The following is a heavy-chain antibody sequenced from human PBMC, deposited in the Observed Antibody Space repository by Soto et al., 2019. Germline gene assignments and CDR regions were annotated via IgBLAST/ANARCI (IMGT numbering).Heavy chain of an antibody. CDR1: GGSISSYY. J-gene: IGHJ4*02. Sequence: SETLSLTCTVSGGSISSYYWSWIRQPPGKGPECIGSIHDSGSTTYNPSLKSRVTISVDTSKNQFSLSMTSVTAADTAVYYCARGGASSIWLDYWGQGILVTVSS. CDR2: IHDSGST. D-gene: IGHD6-13*01. V-gene: IGHV4-59*01. CDR3: ARGGASSIWLDY.